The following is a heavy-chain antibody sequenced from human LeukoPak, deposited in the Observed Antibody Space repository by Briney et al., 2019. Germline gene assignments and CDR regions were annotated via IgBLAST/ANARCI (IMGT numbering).Heavy chain of an antibody. J-gene: IGHJ4*02. CDR1: GGSISSSSYY. Sequence: SETLSLTCTVSGGSISSSSYYWGWIRQPPGKGLEWIGSIYYSGSTYYNPSLKSRVTISVDTSKNQFSLKLSSVTAADTAVYYCARPRGDEYSWVYWGQGTLVTVSS. CDR3: ARPRGDEYSWVY. V-gene: IGHV4-39*01. CDR2: IYYSGST. D-gene: IGHD6-6*01.